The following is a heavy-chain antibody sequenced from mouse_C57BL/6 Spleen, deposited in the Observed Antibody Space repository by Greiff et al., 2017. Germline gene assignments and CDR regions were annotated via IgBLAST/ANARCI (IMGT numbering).Heavy chain of an antibody. J-gene: IGHJ4*01. V-gene: IGHV1-81*01. D-gene: IGHD3-1*01. CDR3: ARSGSVPFMGY. CDR2: IYPRSGNT. CDR1: GYTFTSYG. Sequence: QVQLQQSGAELARPGASVKLSCKASGYTFTSYGISWVKQRTGQGLEWIGEIYPRSGNTYYNEKFKGKATLTADKSSSTAYMELRSLTSEDSAVYFCARSGSVPFMGYWGQGTSVTVSS.